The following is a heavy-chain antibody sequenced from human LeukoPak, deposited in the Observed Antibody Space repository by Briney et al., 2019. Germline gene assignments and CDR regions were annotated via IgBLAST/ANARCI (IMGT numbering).Heavy chain of an antibody. Sequence: PSETLSLTCAVSGGSISSGGYSWSWIRQPPGKGLEWIGYIYYSGSTYYNPSLKSRVTISVDTSKNQFSLKLSSVTAADTAVYYCARHDSSGNYVDAFDIWGQGTMVTVSS. CDR2: IYYSGST. CDR3: ARHDSSGNYVDAFDI. J-gene: IGHJ3*02. V-gene: IGHV4-30-4*07. D-gene: IGHD3-22*01. CDR1: GGSISSGGYS.